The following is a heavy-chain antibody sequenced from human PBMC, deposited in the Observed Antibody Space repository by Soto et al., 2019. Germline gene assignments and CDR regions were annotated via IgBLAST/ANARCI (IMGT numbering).Heavy chain of an antibody. D-gene: IGHD3-3*01. Sequence: PGGALRLSCAAPGFTFSSYWMSWVPQGPGKGLEWVANIKQDGSEKYYVDSVKGRFTISRDNAKNSLYLQMNSLRAEDTAVYYCARASYDFWSGYFDYWGQGTLVTVSS. V-gene: IGHV3-7*05. CDR2: IKQDGSEK. J-gene: IGHJ4*02. CDR1: GFTFSSYW. CDR3: ARASYDFWSGYFDY.